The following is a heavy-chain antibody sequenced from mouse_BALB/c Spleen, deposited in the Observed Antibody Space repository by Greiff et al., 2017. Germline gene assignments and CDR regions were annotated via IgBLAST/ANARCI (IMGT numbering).Heavy chain of an antibody. V-gene: IGHV1-15*01. D-gene: IGHD2-14*01. CDR2: IDPETGGT. J-gene: IGHJ4*01. Sequence: QVQLKESGAELVRPGASVTLSCKASGYTFTDYEMHWVKQTPVHGLEWIGAIDPETGGTAYNQKFKGKATLTADKSSSTAYMELRSLTSEDSAVYYCTGKGYRSSPSYAMDYWGQGTSVTVSS. CDR1: GYTFTDYE. CDR3: TGKGYRSSPSYAMDY.